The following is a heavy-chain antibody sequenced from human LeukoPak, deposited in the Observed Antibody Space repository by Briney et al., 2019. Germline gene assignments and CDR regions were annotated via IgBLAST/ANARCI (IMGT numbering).Heavy chain of an antibody. V-gene: IGHV4-34*01. D-gene: IGHD1-26*01. CDR3: ARRRRIVGATPGAFDI. J-gene: IGHJ3*02. Sequence: SETLSLTCTVSGGSISSYYWSWIRQPPGKGLEWIGEINHSGSTNYNPSLKSRVTISVDTSKNQFSLKLSSVTAADTAVYYCARRRRIVGATPGAFDIWGQGTMVTVSS. CDR1: GGSISSYY. CDR2: INHSGST.